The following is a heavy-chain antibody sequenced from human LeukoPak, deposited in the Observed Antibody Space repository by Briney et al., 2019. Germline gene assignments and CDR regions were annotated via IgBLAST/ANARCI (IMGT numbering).Heavy chain of an antibody. CDR2: IYTSGST. J-gene: IGHJ5*02. V-gene: IGHV4-4*07. D-gene: IGHD6-19*01. Sequence: SETLSLTCTVSGGSISSYYWSWIRQPAGKGLEWIGPIYTSGSTNYNPSLKSRVTMSVDTSKNQFSLKLSSVTAADTAVYYCARDVDSSGRRWFDPWGQGTLVTVSS. CDR1: GGSISSYY. CDR3: ARDVDSSGRRWFDP.